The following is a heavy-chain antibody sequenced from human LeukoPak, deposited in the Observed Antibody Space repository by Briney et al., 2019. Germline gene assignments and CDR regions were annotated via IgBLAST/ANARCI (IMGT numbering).Heavy chain of an antibody. Sequence: PGGSLRLSCAASGFTFSSYAMSWVRQAPGKGLEWVSAISGSGGSTYYADSVKGRFTISRDNSKNTLYLQMNSLRAEDTAVYYCARDLFSRRLFEYSSSRGAFDIWGQGTMVTVSS. CDR1: GFTFSSYA. V-gene: IGHV3-23*01. D-gene: IGHD6-6*01. CDR2: ISGSGGST. J-gene: IGHJ3*02. CDR3: ARDLFSRRLFEYSSSRGAFDI.